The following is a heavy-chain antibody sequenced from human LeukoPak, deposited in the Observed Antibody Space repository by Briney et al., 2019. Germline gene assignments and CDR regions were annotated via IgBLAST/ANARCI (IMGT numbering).Heavy chain of an antibody. V-gene: IGHV1-8*01. J-gene: IGHJ3*02. Sequence: AAVKVSCKASGYTFTSYDINWVRQATGQGLEWMGWMNPNSGNTGYAQKFQGRATMTRNTSISTAYMELSSLRSEDTAVYYRARVHYGGNVDAFDIWGQGTMVTVSS. CDR1: GYTFTSYD. CDR2: MNPNSGNT. D-gene: IGHD4-23*01. CDR3: ARVHYGGNVDAFDI.